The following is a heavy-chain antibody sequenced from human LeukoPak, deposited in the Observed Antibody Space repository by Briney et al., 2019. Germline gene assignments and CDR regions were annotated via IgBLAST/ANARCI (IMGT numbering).Heavy chain of an antibody. CDR1: GFPFSSHG. V-gene: IGHV3-23*01. CDR3: AKDDNYIRFLS. CDR2: ISGSGGNT. J-gene: IGHJ5*02. Sequence: PGGTLRLSCAASGFPFSSHGMNWVRQAPGKGLEWVSGISGSGGNTYYADSVKGRFTISRDNSKNTLYLQMNSLRAEDTAVYYCAKDDNYIRFLSWGQGTLVTVSS. D-gene: IGHD3-16*01.